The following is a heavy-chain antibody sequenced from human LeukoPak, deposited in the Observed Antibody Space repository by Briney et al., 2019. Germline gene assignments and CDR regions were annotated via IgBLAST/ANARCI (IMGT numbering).Heavy chain of an antibody. J-gene: IGHJ3*02. CDR1: GGSISGYY. CDR2: IYYSGST. CDR3: ARGGYYAFDI. V-gene: IGHV4-59*08. Sequence: PSETLSLTCTVSGGSISGYYWSWIRQPPGKGLEWIGYIYYSGSTNYNPSLKSRVTISVDTSKNQFSLKLSSVTAADTAVYYCARGGYYAFDIWGQGTMVTVSS. D-gene: IGHD3-22*01.